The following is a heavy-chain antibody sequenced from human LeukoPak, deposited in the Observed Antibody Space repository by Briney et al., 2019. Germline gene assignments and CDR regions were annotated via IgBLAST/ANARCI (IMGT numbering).Heavy chain of an antibody. D-gene: IGHD3-22*01. CDR2: ISAYNGNT. CDR3: ARLPLYYYDSSGPQDY. J-gene: IGHJ4*02. Sequence: ASVKVSCKASGYTFTSYGISWVRQAPGQGLEWMGWISAYNGNTNYAQKLQGRVTMTTDTSTSTAYMELRSLRSVDTAVYYCARLPLYYYDSSGPQDYWGQGTLVTVSS. V-gene: IGHV1-18*01. CDR1: GYTFTSYG.